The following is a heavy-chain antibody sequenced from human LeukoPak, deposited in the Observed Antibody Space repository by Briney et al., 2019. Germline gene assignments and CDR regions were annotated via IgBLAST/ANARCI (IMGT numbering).Heavy chain of an antibody. D-gene: IGHD6-19*01. CDR3: ARDLLNSGWYGLFDY. Sequence: GRSLRLSCSASGFTFSSYAMNWVRQTPGKGLEWVAVISDDGSRKYHADSVKGRFTISGDNSKNTLFLQMDSLRGEDTAVYYCARDLLNSGWYGLFDYWGQGTLVSVSS. CDR2: ISDDGSRK. J-gene: IGHJ4*02. V-gene: IGHV3-30*04. CDR1: GFTFSSYA.